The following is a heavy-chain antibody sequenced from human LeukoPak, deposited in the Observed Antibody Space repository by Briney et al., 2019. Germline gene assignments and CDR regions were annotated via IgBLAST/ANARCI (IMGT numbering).Heavy chain of an antibody. J-gene: IGHJ4*02. Sequence: PGGSLRLSCAASGFTFSSYAMSWVRQAPGKGLEWVANIKQDGSEKYYVDSVKGRFTISRDNAKNSLYLQMNSLRAEDTAVYYCARDWGATRLFDYWGQGTLVTVSS. D-gene: IGHD1-26*01. CDR3: ARDWGATRLFDY. CDR1: GFTFSSYA. CDR2: IKQDGSEK. V-gene: IGHV3-7*01.